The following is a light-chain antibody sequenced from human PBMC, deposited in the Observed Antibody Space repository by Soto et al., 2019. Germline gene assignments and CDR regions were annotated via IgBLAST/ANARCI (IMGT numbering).Light chain of an antibody. CDR1: QSISSW. CDR3: QQYNSDWT. CDR2: KAS. V-gene: IGKV1-5*03. J-gene: IGKJ1*01. Sequence: DIQMTQSPSTLSASVGDRVTITCRASQSISSWLAWYQQKPGKAPKLLIYKASSLESGVPSRFSGSGSGTKFTLTISSLQPDDFANYYCQQYNSDWTFGQGTKVEIK.